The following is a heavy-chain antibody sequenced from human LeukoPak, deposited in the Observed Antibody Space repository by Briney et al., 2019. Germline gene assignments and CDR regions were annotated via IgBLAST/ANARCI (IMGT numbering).Heavy chain of an antibody. D-gene: IGHD2-15*01. Sequence: PGGSLRLSCAASGFTVSSNYMSWVRQAPGKGLEWVSIIYSGGTTYYADSVKGRFTISRDNSKNTLYLQMNNLRAEDTAVYYCARDPRESSLYAFDIWGQGTMVTVSS. CDR3: ARDPRESSLYAFDI. J-gene: IGHJ3*02. CDR2: IYSGGTT. V-gene: IGHV3-53*01. CDR1: GFTVSSNY.